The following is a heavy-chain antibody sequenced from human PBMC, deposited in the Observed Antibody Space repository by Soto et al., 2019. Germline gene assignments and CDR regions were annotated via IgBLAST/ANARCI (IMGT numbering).Heavy chain of an antibody. CDR1: GASLSSGSYY. CDR2: FYYTGTT. Sequence: PSETLSLTCTVSGASLSSGSYYWSWIRQPPGKGLEWIGYFYYTGTTKYNPSLESRVTISADTSKNQFSLNLTSVTAADTAVYYCARISYWVKDYWGHGALVTVS. J-gene: IGHJ4*01. D-gene: IGHD2-8*02. CDR3: ARISYWVKDY. V-gene: IGHV4-61*01.